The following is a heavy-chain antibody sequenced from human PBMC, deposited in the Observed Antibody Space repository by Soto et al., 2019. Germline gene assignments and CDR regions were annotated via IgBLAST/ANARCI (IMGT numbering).Heavy chain of an antibody. Sequence: QVQLVQSGPEVKKPGASVKVSCKASGYTFLNYGINWIRQAPGQGLEWMGGIQTDTGHPNVAQKFRDRVTMTTDTSTGTSYMERRSLRSGDTATYYCAKDRGYGYRYGHWGQGTLVPVSS. CDR1: GYTFLNYG. D-gene: IGHD3-16*02. V-gene: IGHV1-18*01. CDR2: IQTDTGHP. CDR3: AKDRGYGYRYGH. J-gene: IGHJ4*02.